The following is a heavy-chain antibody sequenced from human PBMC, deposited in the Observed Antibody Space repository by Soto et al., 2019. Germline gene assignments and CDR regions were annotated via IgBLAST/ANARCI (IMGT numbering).Heavy chain of an antibody. CDR3: AKGGYYSLFDI. J-gene: IGHJ3*02. CDR2: ISGSGGRT. V-gene: IGHV3-23*01. Sequence: GGSLRLSCVASGSPFSSYAMSWVRQTPGKGLEWVSGISGSGGRTYYADSVKGRFTISRDNSNNTLSLQMHILRVEDTAVYFCAKGGYYSLFDIWGQGTMVTVSS. CDR1: GSPFSSYA. D-gene: IGHD3-16*01.